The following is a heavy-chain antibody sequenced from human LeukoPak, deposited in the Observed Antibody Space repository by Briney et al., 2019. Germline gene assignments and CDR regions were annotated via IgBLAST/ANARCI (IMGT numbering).Heavy chain of an antibody. CDR3: AKDIRDSSGWYYFDY. CDR2: ISGSGGST. J-gene: IGHJ4*02. CDR1: GFTFSSYA. D-gene: IGHD6-19*01. Sequence: GGSLRLSCAASGFTFSSYAMSWVRQAPGKGLEWVSAISGSGGSTYYADSVKGRFTISRDNSKNSLYLQMNSLRAEDTALYYCAKDIRDSSGWYYFDYWGQGTLVTVSS. V-gene: IGHV3-23*01.